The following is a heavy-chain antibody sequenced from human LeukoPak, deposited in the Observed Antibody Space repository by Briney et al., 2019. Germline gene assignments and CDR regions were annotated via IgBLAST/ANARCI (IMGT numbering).Heavy chain of an antibody. CDR1: GYSFTSYW. CDR2: IYPGDSDT. V-gene: IGHV5-51*01. D-gene: IGHD2-21*02. Sequence: SGESLKISCKGSGYSFTSYWIGWVRQMPGKGLEWMGFIYPGDSDTRYSPSFQGQVTISADKSISTAYLQWSSLKASDTAMYYCASVVTATMYWYFDLWGRGTLVTVSS. CDR3: ASVVTATMYWYFDL. J-gene: IGHJ2*01.